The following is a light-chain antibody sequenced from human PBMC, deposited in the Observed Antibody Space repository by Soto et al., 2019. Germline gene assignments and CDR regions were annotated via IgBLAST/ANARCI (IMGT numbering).Light chain of an antibody. CDR3: SSYTSSSTYV. CDR1: SSDVGRYKY. V-gene: IGLV2-14*01. J-gene: IGLJ1*01. CDR2: EVS. Sequence: QSALTQPASVSGSPGQSITISCTGTSSDVGRYKYVSWYQQHPGKVPKLMIYEVSNRPSGVSNRFSGSKSGNTASLTISRLQAEDEADYYCSSYTSSSTYVFGTGTKLTVL.